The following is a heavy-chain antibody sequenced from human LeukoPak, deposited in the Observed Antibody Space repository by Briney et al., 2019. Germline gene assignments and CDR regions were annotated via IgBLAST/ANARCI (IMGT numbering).Heavy chain of an antibody. Sequence: SGTLSLTRAVSGGSISSSNWWSWVRQSPGKGLEWIGEIYHSGSTNYNPSLKSRVTISVDKSKNQFSLKLSSVTAADTAVYYCARDVESGSYYRSYYFDYWGQGTLVTVSS. J-gene: IGHJ4*02. CDR1: GGSISSSNW. D-gene: IGHD1-26*01. V-gene: IGHV4-4*02. CDR2: IYHSGST. CDR3: ARDVESGSYYRSYYFDY.